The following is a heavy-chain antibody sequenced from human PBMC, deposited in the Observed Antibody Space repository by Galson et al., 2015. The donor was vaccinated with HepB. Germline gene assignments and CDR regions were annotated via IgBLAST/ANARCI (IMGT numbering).Heavy chain of an antibody. Sequence: SLRLSCAASGFTFTYTMSWVRQAPGKGLEWVSSIFTSSNYIYYADSVKGRFTISSDNAKNSLHLQMNSLRAEDTAVYYCARHRGTYFDYWGQGTLVTVSS. J-gene: IGHJ4*02. CDR3: ARHRGTYFDY. D-gene: IGHD3/OR15-3a*01. CDR2: IFTSSNYI. V-gene: IGHV3-21*01. CDR1: GFTFTYT.